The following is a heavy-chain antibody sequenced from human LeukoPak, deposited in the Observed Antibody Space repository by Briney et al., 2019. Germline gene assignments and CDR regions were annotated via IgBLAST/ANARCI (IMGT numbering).Heavy chain of an antibody. CDR2: IKQDGSDK. CDR3: ARVLPVASRDY. V-gene: IGHV3-7*01. D-gene: IGHD2-2*01. Sequence: GGSLRLSCAAYGFTFSTYWMSWVRQAPGKGLEWVANIKQDGSDKFYVDSVKGRFTISRDNAKNSMYLQMNSLRAEDTAVYYCARVLPVASRDYWGQGTLVTVSS. CDR1: GFTFSTYW. J-gene: IGHJ4*02.